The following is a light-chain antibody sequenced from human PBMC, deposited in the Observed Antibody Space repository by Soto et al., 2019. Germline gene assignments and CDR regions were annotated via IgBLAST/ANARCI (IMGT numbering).Light chain of an antibody. J-gene: IGLJ3*02. Sequence: QSALTQPPSASGSPGQSVTISCTGTSSDVGGYNYVSWYQQYPGKAPKLMIYEVSKRPSGVPDRFSGSKSGNTASLTVSGLQAEDEADYYCSSFEGSNTWVFGGGTKVTVL. V-gene: IGLV2-8*01. CDR1: SSDVGGYNY. CDR2: EVS. CDR3: SSFEGSNTWV.